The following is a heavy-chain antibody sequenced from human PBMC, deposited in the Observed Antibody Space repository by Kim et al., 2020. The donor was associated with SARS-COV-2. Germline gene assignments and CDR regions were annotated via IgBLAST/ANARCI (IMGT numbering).Heavy chain of an antibody. CDR2: INPNSGGT. V-gene: IGHV1-2*02. CDR1: GYTFTGYY. J-gene: IGHJ4*02. CDR3: ARGKFDSGSYYYAY. D-gene: IGHD1-26*01. Sequence: ASVKVSCKASGYTFTGYYMHWARQAPGQGLEWMGWINPNSGGTNYAQKFQGRVTMTRDTSISTAYMELSRLRSDVTAVYYCARGKFDSGSYYYAYWGQGTLVTVSS.